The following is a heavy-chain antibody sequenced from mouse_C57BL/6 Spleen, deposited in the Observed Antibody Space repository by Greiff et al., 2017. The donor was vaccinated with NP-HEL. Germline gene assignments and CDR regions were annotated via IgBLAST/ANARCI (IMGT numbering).Heavy chain of an antibody. V-gene: IGHV1-80*01. Sequence: VKLMESGAELVKPGASVKISCKASGYAFSSYWMNWVKQRPGKGLEWIGQIYPGDGDTNYNGKFKGKATLTADKSSSTAYMQLSSLTSEDSAVYCCARDYYSNTGGFAYWGQGTLVTVSA. D-gene: IGHD2-5*01. CDR3: ARDYYSNTGGFAY. CDR2: IYPGDGDT. CDR1: GYAFSSYW. J-gene: IGHJ3*01.